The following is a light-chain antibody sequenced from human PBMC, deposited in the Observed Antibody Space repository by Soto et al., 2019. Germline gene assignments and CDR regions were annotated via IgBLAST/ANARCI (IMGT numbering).Light chain of an antibody. Sequence: AIRMTQSPSSLSASTGDRVTMTCRASQGISSYLAWYQQKPGKAPKLLIYAASTLQSGVPSRFSGSGSGTDFTLTISCLQSEDFATYYCQQYYSYSRTFGQGTKVDI. CDR2: AAS. V-gene: IGKV1-8*01. J-gene: IGKJ1*01. CDR3: QQYYSYSRT. CDR1: QGISSY.